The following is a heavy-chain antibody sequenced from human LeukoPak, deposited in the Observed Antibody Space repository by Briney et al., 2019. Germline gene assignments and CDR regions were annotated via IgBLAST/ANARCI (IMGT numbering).Heavy chain of an antibody. CDR3: AKDTKGWVEMTTIAKIPIFYPNDI. CDR2: ISGSGGST. J-gene: IGHJ3*02. D-gene: IGHD5-24*01. Sequence: GGSLRLSCAASGFTFSSYAMSWVRQAPGKGLEWVSAISGSGGSTYYADSVKGRFTISRDNSKNTLYLQMNSLRAEDTAVYYCAKDTKGWVEMTTIAKIPIFYPNDIWGQGTMVTVSS. V-gene: IGHV3-23*01. CDR1: GFTFSSYA.